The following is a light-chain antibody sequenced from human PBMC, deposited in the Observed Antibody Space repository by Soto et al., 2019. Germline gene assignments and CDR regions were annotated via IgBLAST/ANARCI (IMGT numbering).Light chain of an antibody. CDR3: QQYGRSPIS. CDR2: GAT. V-gene: IGKV3-20*01. Sequence: ENVLTQSPGTLSLSPGERATLSCRASQTVSSYLTWYQQRPGQAHRLLIYGATKRATGIPDRSSGSGSVKDFTLTISRLAADDFALYYCQQYGRSPISFGQGTRLEI. CDR1: QTVSSY. J-gene: IGKJ5*01.